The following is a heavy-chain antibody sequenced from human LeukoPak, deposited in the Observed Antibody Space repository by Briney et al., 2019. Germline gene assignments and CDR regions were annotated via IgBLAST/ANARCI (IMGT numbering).Heavy chain of an antibody. CDR3: AKNVVVKRYIDF. Sequence: SGGSLRLSCAASGFTFSNHAMSWVRHAPGKGLQWVAVISGGGRTTEYEDFVKGRFTISRDNSKNTLSLQMNSLTVEDTAIYFCAKNVVVKRYIDFWGQGTLVTVSS. D-gene: IGHD2-15*01. V-gene: IGHV3-23*01. J-gene: IGHJ4*02. CDR1: GFTFSNHA. CDR2: ISGGGRTT.